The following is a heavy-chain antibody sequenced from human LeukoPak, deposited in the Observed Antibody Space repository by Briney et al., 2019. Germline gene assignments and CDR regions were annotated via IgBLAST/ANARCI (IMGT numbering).Heavy chain of an antibody. CDR1: GFTFSNSP. Sequence: GRSLRLSCAASGFTFSNSPMHWVRRAPGKGLEWVAVISPHSDIKNYADSVKDRFTISRDNSKNTLDLQMNSLRAEDPAVYYCAREGGSSGYAGYFDYWGQGGLVTVSS. CDR2: ISPHSDIK. V-gene: IGHV3-30*04. J-gene: IGHJ4*02. CDR3: AREGGSSGYAGYFDY. D-gene: IGHD3-22*01.